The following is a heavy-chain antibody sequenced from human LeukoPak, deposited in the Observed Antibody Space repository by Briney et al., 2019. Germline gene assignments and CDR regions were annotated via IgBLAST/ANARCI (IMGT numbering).Heavy chain of an antibody. CDR3: ARDRYSGYDSGFDY. V-gene: IGHV3-48*03. Sequence: GGSLRLSCAASGFIFSSYEMNWVRQAPGKGLEWVSYISSSGSTIYYADSVKGRFTISRDNAKNTLYLQMNSLRAEDTAVYYCARDRYSGYDSGFDYWGQGTLVTASS. CDR1: GFIFSSYE. CDR2: ISSSGSTI. D-gene: IGHD5-12*01. J-gene: IGHJ4*02.